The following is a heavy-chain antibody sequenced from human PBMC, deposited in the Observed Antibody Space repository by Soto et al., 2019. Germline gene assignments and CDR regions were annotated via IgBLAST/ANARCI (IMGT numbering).Heavy chain of an antibody. J-gene: IGHJ5*02. V-gene: IGHV4-59*01. CDR3: ARDRSGSYYNSLSWFDP. D-gene: IGHD1-26*01. CDR2: IYYSGST. Sequence: SETLSLTCTVSGGSISSYYWSWIRQPPGKGLEWIGYIYYSGSTNYNPSLKSRVTISVDTSKNQFSLKLSSVTAADTALYYCARDRSGSYYNSLSWFDPWGQGTLVTVSS. CDR1: GGSISSYY.